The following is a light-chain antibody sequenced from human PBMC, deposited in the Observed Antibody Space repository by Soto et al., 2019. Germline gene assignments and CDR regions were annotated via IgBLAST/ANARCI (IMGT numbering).Light chain of an antibody. CDR1: NSDIGTYNY. CDR2: EVT. Sequence: QSALTQPASVSGSPGQSITISCTGSNSDIGTYNYVSWYQQHPGKAPKLIIYEVTNRPSGVSNRFSGSKSGNTASLTISGLQAEDEADYYCSSYTSSRAYVFGIGTKLTVL. V-gene: IGLV2-14*01. J-gene: IGLJ1*01. CDR3: SSYTSSRAYV.